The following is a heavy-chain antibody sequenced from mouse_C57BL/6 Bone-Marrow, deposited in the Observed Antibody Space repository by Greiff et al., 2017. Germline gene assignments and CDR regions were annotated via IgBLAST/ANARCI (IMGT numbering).Heavy chain of an antibody. J-gene: IGHJ4*01. V-gene: IGHV1-81*01. CDR2: IYPRSGNT. Sequence: QVQLKESGAELARPGASVKLSCKASGYTFTSYGISWVKQTTGQGLEWIGEIYPRSGNTSYNEKFKGKATLTADKSSSTAYMELRSLTSEDSAVYFCAREEGDYAMDYWGQGTSVTVSS. CDR3: AREEGDYAMDY. CDR1: GYTFTSYG.